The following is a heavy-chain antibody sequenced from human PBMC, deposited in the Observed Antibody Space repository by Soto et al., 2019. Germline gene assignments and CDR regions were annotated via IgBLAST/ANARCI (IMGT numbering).Heavy chain of an antibody. J-gene: IGHJ4*02. Sequence: SLRLSCTVSGFAFNNYGINWVRQAPGKGLEWVSSISKSDYTYYSDSVKGRFTISRDNAKNSVSLQMNTLRVEDTAVYYCAREDSIIIPAVSDFWGQGTLVTVSS. CDR3: AREDSIIIPAVSDF. CDR1: GFAFNNYG. D-gene: IGHD2-2*01. CDR2: ISKSDYT. V-gene: IGHV3-21*01.